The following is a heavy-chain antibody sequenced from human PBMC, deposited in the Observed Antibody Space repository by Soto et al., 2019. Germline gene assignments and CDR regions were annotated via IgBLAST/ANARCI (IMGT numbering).Heavy chain of an antibody. V-gene: IGHV4-30-4*01. D-gene: IGHD3-10*01. Sequence: PSETLSLTCSVSGGSISCGDHYWRWIRQSPGKGLEWIGYIYYSGSPYYNPSLKSRLTISVDTSKNQFSLKLSSVTAADTAVYYCAREVPGDYFDNWGQGTLVTVSS. CDR3: AREVPGDYFDN. CDR2: IYYSGSP. J-gene: IGHJ4*02. CDR1: GGSISCGDHY.